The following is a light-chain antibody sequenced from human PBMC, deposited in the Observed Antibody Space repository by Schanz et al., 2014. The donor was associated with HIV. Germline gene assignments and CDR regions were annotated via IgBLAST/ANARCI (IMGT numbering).Light chain of an antibody. CDR3: ATWDDSLKGWV. J-gene: IGLJ3*02. V-gene: IGLV1-44*01. Sequence: QSVLTQPPSASGTPGQRVTLSCSGSSSNIGSNTVNWYQQLPGTAPKLLIYGTDQRPSGVPDRVSGSRSGTSASLAISGLQSEDESDFFCATWDDSLKGWVFGGGTKLTVL. CDR1: SSNIGSNT. CDR2: GTD.